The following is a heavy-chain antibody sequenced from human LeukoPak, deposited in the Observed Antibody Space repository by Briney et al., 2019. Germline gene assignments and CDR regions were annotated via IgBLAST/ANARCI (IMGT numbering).Heavy chain of an antibody. CDR1: GGSVTTYY. Sequence: SETLSLTCTVSGGSVTTYYWSWIRQSAGKGLEWIGHISTSGTTTYNPSLKSRVTMSVDTSKNQFSLKLTSVTAADTAVYYCAREATVVGATISWRQGTLVTVSS. CDR2: ISTSGTT. CDR3: AREATVVGATIS. D-gene: IGHD1-26*01. V-gene: IGHV4-4*07. J-gene: IGHJ4*02.